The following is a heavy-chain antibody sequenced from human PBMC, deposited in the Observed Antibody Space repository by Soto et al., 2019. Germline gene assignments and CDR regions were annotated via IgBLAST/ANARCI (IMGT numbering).Heavy chain of an antibody. Sequence: QVQLQQWGAGLLKPSETLSLTCAVYGGSFSGYYWSWIRQPPGKGLEWIGEINHSGSTNYNPSLKSRVTISVDTSKNQFSLKLSSVTAADTAVYYCATQPTWIQLWLPSYWGQGTLVTVSS. CDR1: GGSFSGYY. CDR2: INHSGST. V-gene: IGHV4-34*01. J-gene: IGHJ4*02. CDR3: ATQPTWIQLWLPSY. D-gene: IGHD5-18*01.